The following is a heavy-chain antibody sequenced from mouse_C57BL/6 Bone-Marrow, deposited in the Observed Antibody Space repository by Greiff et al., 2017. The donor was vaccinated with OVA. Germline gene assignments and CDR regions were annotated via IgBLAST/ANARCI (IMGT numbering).Heavy chain of an antibody. CDR2: IYPGSGST. J-gene: IGHJ2*01. CDR3: SSQTSNYEDYFDY. Sequence: QVQLQQPGAELVKPGASVKMSCKASGYTFTSYWITWVKQRPGQGLEWIGDIYPGSGSTNYNEKFKSKATLTVDTSSSTAYMKLSSLTSEDSAVYYCSSQTSNYEDYFDYWGQGTTLTVSS. V-gene: IGHV1-55*01. CDR1: GYTFTSYW. D-gene: IGHD2-5*01.